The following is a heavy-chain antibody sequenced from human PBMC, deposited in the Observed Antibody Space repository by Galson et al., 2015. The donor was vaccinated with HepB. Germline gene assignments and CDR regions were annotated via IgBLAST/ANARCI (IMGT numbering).Heavy chain of an antibody. J-gene: IGHJ4*02. CDR3: ARDHVGGYDRHVPPISDY. Sequence: SLRLSCAASGFTFSSYSMNWVRQAPGKGLEWVSSISSSSSYIYYADSVKGRFTISRDNAKNSLYLQMNSLRAEDTAVYYCARDHVGGYDRHVPPISDYWGQGTLVTVSS. CDR1: GFTFSSYS. V-gene: IGHV3-21*01. D-gene: IGHD5-12*01. CDR2: ISSSSSYI.